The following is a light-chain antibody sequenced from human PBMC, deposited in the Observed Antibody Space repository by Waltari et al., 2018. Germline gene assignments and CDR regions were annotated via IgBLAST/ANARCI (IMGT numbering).Light chain of an antibody. CDR2: DTS. CDR3: QQRSNWPPAYT. CDR1: PNAGRY. Sequence: EIVLTQSPATLSLSPGERATLSCRASPNAGRYSAWYQHKPGQAPRLPIFDTSNRATGIPARFSGSGSVTDFTLTISGLEPEDFAVYYCQQRSNWPPAYTFGQGTKLEIK. V-gene: IGKV3-11*01. J-gene: IGKJ2*01.